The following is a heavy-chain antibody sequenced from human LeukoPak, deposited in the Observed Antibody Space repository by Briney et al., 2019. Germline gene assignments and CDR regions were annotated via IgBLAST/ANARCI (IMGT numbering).Heavy chain of an antibody. D-gene: IGHD4-11*01. CDR3: ARDTVTWIDY. CDR1: GGSISSGSYY. V-gene: IGHV4-61*02. CDR2: IYTSGST. J-gene: IGHJ4*02. Sequence: TSQTLSLTCTVSGGSISSGSYYWSWIRQPAGKGLEWIGRIYTSGSTNYNPSLKSRVTISVDTSKNQLSLKLSSWADARTAVYYSARDTVTWIDYWGQGTLVTVSS.